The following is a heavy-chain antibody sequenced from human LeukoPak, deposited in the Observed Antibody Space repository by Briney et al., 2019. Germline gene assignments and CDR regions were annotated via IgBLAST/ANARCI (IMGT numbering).Heavy chain of an antibody. CDR1: GFTFSSYA. D-gene: IGHD1-26*01. V-gene: IGHV3-30-3*01. CDR2: ISYDGSNK. Sequence: QAGGSLRLSCAASGFTFSSYAMHWVRQAPGKGLEWVAVISYDGSNKYYADSVKGRFTISRDNSKNTLYLQMNSLRAEDTAVYYCARVPSPVGSFDYWGQGTLVTVSS. J-gene: IGHJ4*02. CDR3: ARVPSPVGSFDY.